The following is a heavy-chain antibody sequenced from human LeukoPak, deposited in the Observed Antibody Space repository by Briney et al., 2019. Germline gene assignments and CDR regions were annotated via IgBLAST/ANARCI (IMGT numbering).Heavy chain of an antibody. J-gene: IGHJ4*02. CDR2: ISGSGTRT. V-gene: IGHV3-23*01. D-gene: IGHD6-13*01. CDR3: AKGHSSSRDY. CDR1: GFTLSSYA. Sequence: KTGGSLRLSCVGSGFTLSSYAMSWVRQAPGKGLEWVSAISGSGTRTYYADSVKGRFTISRDNSKNTLYLQMNSLRAEDTAVYYCAKGHSSSRDYWGQGTLVTVSS.